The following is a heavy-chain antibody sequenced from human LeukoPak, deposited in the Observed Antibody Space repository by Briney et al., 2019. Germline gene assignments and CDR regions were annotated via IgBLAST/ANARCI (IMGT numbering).Heavy chain of an antibody. Sequence: PSETLSLTCAVSGYSISSGYYWGWIRQPPGKGLEWIGSIYHSGSTYYNPSLNSRVTISVDTSKNQFSLKLSSVTAADTAVYYCARGREGSSCSGGSCYEPPWGYYYMDVWGKGTTVTVSS. J-gene: IGHJ6*03. CDR3: ARGREGSSCSGGSCYEPPWGYYYMDV. CDR2: IYHSGST. D-gene: IGHD2-15*01. V-gene: IGHV4-38-2*01. CDR1: GYSISSGYY.